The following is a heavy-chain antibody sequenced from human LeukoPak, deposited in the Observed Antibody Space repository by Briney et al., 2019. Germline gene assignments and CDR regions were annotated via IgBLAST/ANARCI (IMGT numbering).Heavy chain of an antibody. V-gene: IGHV1-18*01. J-gene: IGHJ4*02. CDR2: ISAYNGNT. CDR3: ARGLGGSGSYFLTFDY. CDR1: GYTFTSYS. D-gene: IGHD1-26*01. Sequence: ASVKVSCKASGYTFTSYSINWVRQAPGQGLEWMGWISAYNGNTKYARKHQGRVTITTDTSTSTAYMELRSLRSDDTAVYYCARGLGGSGSYFLTFDYWGQGTLVTVSS.